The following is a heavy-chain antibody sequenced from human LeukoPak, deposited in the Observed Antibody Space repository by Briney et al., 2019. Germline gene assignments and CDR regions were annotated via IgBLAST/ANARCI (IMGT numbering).Heavy chain of an antibody. Sequence: GGTLRLSCVASGFTFSSYAMHWVRQAPGKGLEWVAVISYDGSNKYYADSVKGRFTISRDNSKNTLYLQMNSLRAEDTAVYYCARYCSSTSCYTGLDYWGQGTLVTVSS. J-gene: IGHJ4*02. CDR1: GFTFSSYA. CDR3: ARYCSSTSCYTGLDY. D-gene: IGHD2-2*02. CDR2: ISYDGSNK. V-gene: IGHV3-30-3*01.